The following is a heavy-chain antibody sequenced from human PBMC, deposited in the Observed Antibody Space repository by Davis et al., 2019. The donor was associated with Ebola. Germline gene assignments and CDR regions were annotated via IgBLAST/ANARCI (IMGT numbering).Heavy chain of an antibody. Sequence: PGGSLRLSCTVSGGSIGDYDWHWIRQPPGKGLEWIAYISYSGRTRYNFSLKSRITISLDTSKNQFSLKLISVTAADTATYYCARSKRCSGYSCQLEPFDYWGQGTLVTVSS. CDR1: GGSIGDYD. CDR3: ARSKRCSGYSCQLEPFDY. J-gene: IGHJ4*02. CDR2: ISYSGRT. D-gene: IGHD3-22*01. V-gene: IGHV4-59*01.